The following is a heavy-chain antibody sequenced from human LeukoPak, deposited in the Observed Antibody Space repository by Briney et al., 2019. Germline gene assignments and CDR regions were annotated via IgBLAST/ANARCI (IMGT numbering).Heavy chain of an antibody. CDR1: GFPFLSYT. Sequence: LGGSLSLSGAPFGFPFLSYTMNWVRQPPGTGLEWVSSISISSSYIYYADSVKGRFTISRDNAKNSLYLQMNSLRAEDTAVYYCEVGLGYCSGGSCYRPLLGGQGTLVTVSS. CDR2: ISISSSYI. D-gene: IGHD2-15*01. J-gene: IGHJ4*02. CDR3: EVGLGYCSGGSCYRPLL. V-gene: IGHV3-21*01.